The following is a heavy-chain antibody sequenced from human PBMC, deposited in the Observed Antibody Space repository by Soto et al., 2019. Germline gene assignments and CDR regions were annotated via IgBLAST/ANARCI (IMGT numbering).Heavy chain of an antibody. Sequence: GGSLRLSCSVFGFAFGNYAMHWVRQAPGKGLQYVSSISSNGGSTYYADSVKGRFTISRDNSKNTLYLQMSSLRLEDTAVYYCVKDRYVDYWGQGSLVTVSS. CDR1: GFAFGNYA. CDR3: VKDRYVDY. J-gene: IGHJ4*02. CDR2: ISSNGGST. V-gene: IGHV3-64D*06.